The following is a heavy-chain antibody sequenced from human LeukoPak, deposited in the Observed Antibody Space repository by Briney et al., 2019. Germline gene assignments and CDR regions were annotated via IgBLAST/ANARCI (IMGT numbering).Heavy chain of an antibody. Sequence: GASVKVSCKASGFTFTNYNLHWVRQAPGQRLEWMGIINPSGGSTNYAQKFQGRVTITADKSTSTAYMELSSLRSEDTAVYYCAREVGAYCGGDCSGPYAFDIWGQGTMVTVSS. V-gene: IGHV1-46*01. D-gene: IGHD2-21*02. CDR1: GFTFTNYN. J-gene: IGHJ3*02. CDR2: INPSGGST. CDR3: AREVGAYCGGDCSGPYAFDI.